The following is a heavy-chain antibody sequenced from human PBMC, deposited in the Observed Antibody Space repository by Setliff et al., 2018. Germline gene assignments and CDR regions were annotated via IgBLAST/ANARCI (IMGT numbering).Heavy chain of an antibody. CDR3: APFCSHSSYCPPPD. V-gene: IGHV3-23*01. CDR2: ISGSGGST. Sequence: PGGSLRLSCAASGFTFDDYAMHWVRQTPGKGLEWVSAISGSGGSTDYADSVKGRFTISRDNSENTLYLQMNSLRAEDTAVYYCAPFCSHSSYCPPPDWGQGTLVTVSS. D-gene: IGHD2-15*01. CDR1: GFTFDDYA. J-gene: IGHJ4*02.